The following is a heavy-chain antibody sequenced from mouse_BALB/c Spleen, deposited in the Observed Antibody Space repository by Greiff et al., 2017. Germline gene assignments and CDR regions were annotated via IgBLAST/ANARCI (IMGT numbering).Heavy chain of an antibody. CDR3: ARSNNYGNYAYAMDY. CDR2: ISSGSSTI. J-gene: IGHJ4*01. V-gene: IGHV5-17*02. Sequence: VQLKESGGGLVQPGGSRKLSCAASGFTFSSFGMHWVRQAPEKGLEWVAYISSGSSTIYYADTVKGRFTISRDNPKNTLFLQMTSLRSEDTAMYYCARSNNYGNYAYAMDYWGQGTSVTVSS. D-gene: IGHD2-1*01. CDR1: GFTFSSFG.